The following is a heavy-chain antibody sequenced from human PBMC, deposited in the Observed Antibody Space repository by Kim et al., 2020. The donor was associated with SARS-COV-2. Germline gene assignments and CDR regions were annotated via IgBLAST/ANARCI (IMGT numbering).Heavy chain of an antibody. CDR3: AREGQWLVHFDY. J-gene: IGHJ4*02. CDR1: GFTFSSYA. Sequence: GGSLRLSCAASGFTFSSYAMHWVRQAPGKGLEWVAVISYDGSNKYYADSVKGRFTISRDNSKNTLYLQMNSLRAEDTAVYYCAREGQWLVHFDYWGQGTL. D-gene: IGHD6-19*01. V-gene: IGHV3-30-3*01. CDR2: ISYDGSNK.